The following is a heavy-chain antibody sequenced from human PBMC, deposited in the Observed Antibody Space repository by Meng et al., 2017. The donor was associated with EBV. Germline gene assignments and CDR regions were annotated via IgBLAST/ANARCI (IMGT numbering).Heavy chain of an antibody. CDR2: IYYTGST. CDR3: ARGDYTNYPRWFDP. CDR1: GGSVNNESYY. V-gene: IGHV4-61*01. D-gene: IGHD4-11*01. J-gene: IGHJ5*02. Sequence: QVQLQESGPGLVKPSETRSRTCTVSGGSVNNESYYWGWIRQPPGKGLEYIGYIYYTGSTNYNSSLKSRVTISLDKSKNQFSLKLTSLTAADTAIYYCARGDYTNYPRWFDPWGQGTLVTVSS.